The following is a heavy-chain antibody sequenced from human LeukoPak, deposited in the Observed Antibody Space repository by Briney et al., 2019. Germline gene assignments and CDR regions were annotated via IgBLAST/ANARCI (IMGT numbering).Heavy chain of an antibody. CDR2: ISAYNGNT. CDR3: ARDVYCSGGSCYPTGVDY. CDR1: GYTFTSYG. D-gene: IGHD2-15*01. Sequence: EASVKVSCKASGYTFTSYGISWVRQAPGQGLEWMGWISAYNGNTNYAQKLQGRVTMTTDTSTSTAYMELRSPRSDDTAVYYCARDVYCSGGSCYPTGVDYWGQGTLVTVSS. J-gene: IGHJ4*02. V-gene: IGHV1-18*01.